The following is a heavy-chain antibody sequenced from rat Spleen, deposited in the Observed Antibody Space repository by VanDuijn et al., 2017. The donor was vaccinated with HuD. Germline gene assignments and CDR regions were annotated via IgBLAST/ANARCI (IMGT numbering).Heavy chain of an antibody. J-gene: IGHJ2*01. CDR1: GFTFSDYF. CDR2: ISTGGGNT. V-gene: IGHV5-25*01. CDR3: ARHTPFNYGTVGDY. D-gene: IGHD1-11*01. Sequence: EVQLVESGGGLVQPGRSLKLSCAASGFTFSDYFMAWVRQAPKKGLEWVASISTGGGNTYYRDSVKGRFTISRDNAKSTLYLQMDSLRSEDTATYYCARHTPFNYGTVGDYWGQGVMVTVSS.